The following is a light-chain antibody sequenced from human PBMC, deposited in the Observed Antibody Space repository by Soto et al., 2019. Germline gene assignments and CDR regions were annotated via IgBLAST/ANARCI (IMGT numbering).Light chain of an antibody. J-gene: IGLJ1*01. Sequence: QSVLTQPASVSGSPGQSITISYTGTSSDVRGYNYVSWYQQHPGKAPKLMIYDVSNRPSGVSNRFSGSKSGNTASLTISGLQAEDEADYYCSSYTSSSPSFGTGTKVTVL. CDR1: SSDVRGYNY. CDR3: SSYTSSSPS. CDR2: DVS. V-gene: IGLV2-14*01.